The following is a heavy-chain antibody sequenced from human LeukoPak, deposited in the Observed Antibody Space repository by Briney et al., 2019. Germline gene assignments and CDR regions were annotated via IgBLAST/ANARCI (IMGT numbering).Heavy chain of an antibody. CDR1: GYNFNDYD. D-gene: IGHD2/OR15-2a*01. V-gene: IGHV1-8*01. CDR3: ARNMALDY. Sequence: ASVKVSCKASGYNFNDYDINWVRQAAGQGLEWMGRINPGTDNTEYAQMFQGRVTMTKDTSITTVYMELSSLRSDDAAVYYCARNMALDYWGQGSLVTVS. CDR2: INPGTDNT. J-gene: IGHJ4*02.